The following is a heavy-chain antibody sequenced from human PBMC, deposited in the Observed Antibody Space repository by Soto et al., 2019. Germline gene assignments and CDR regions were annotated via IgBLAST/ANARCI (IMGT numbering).Heavy chain of an antibody. CDR3: GRVVEGATRQPDLAT. V-gene: IGHV4-39*01. J-gene: IGHJ5*02. CDR2: VYYSGGA. Sequence: SETLSLTCTVSGVSIHNSHSFWGWIRQPPGKGLEFIGTVYYSGGAHYNSSLKSRVTISVDTANNQVSLRMRSLTAADTAGYYCGRVVEGATRQPDLATWGQGTLVTVSS. D-gene: IGHD1-1*01. CDR1: GVSIHNSHSF.